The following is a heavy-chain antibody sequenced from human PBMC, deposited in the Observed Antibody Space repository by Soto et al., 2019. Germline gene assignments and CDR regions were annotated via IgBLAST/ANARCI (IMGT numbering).Heavy chain of an antibody. V-gene: IGHV1-18*01. CDR3: ASYSPTLGYDWFDP. CDR1: GYTFTSYG. J-gene: IGHJ5*02. Sequence: ASVKVSCKASGYTFTSYGISWVRQAPGQGLEWMGWISAYNGNTNYAQKLQGRVTMTTDTSTSTAYMELRSLRSDDTAVYYCASYSPTLGYDWFDPWGQGTLVTVSS. D-gene: IGHD2-21*01. CDR2: ISAYNGNT.